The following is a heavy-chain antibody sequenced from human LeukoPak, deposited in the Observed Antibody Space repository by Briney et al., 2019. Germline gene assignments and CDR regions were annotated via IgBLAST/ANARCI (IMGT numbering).Heavy chain of an antibody. J-gene: IGHJ4*02. V-gene: IGHV4-39*07. D-gene: IGHD1-7*01. CDR3: SSLYGNYQNYFDY. CDR2: RRNT. Sequence: RRNTFYNPSLQSRVTISVETSKNQFSLKLRSVTAADSAGYYCSSLYGNYQNYFDYWGQGTLVTVSS.